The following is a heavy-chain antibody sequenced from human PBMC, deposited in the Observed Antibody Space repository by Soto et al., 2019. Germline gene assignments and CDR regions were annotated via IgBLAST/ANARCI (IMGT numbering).Heavy chain of an antibody. D-gene: IGHD4-17*01. J-gene: IGHJ4*02. CDR1: GVTFSTYS. CDR2: ISSSSSYK. V-gene: IGHV3-21*01. Sequence: EVQLVESGGGLVKPGGSLRLSCAASGVTFSTYSMNWVRQAPGKGLEWVSSISSSSSYKYYADSVKGRFTISRDNAKNSLYLQMNSLRAEDTAVYYCAAGGDYVRETRGDLHYWGQGTLVTVSS. CDR3: AAGGDYVRETRGDLHY.